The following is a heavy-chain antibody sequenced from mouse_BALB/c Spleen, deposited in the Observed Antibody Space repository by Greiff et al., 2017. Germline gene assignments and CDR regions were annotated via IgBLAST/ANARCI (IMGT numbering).Heavy chain of an antibody. Sequence: EVKLVESGPGLVKPSQSLSLTCSVTGYSITSGYYWNWIRQFPGNKLEWMGYISYDGSNNYNPSLKNRISITRDTSKNQFFLKLNSVTTEDTATYYCARAPDDYDWFAYWGQGTLVTVSA. V-gene: IGHV3-6*02. J-gene: IGHJ3*01. CDR2: ISYDGSN. CDR1: GYSITSGYY. CDR3: ARAPDDYDWFAY. D-gene: IGHD2-4*01.